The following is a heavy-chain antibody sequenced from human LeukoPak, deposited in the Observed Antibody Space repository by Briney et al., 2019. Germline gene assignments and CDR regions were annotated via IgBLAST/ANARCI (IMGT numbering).Heavy chain of an antibody. Sequence: GGSLRLSCAASGFTFSSYAMSWVRQAPGKGLEWVSSISRSSSYIFYADSVKGRFTISRDNAKNSQYLQMNSLRAEDTAVYYCAREGDLKTRGALADYWGQGTLVTVSS. CDR1: GFTFSSYA. CDR3: AREGDLKTRGALADY. CDR2: ISRSSSYI. J-gene: IGHJ4*02. D-gene: IGHD1-14*01. V-gene: IGHV3-21*06.